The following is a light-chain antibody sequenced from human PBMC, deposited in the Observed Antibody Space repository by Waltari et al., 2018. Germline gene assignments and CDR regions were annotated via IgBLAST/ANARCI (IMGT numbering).Light chain of an antibody. V-gene: IGKV1-39*01. Sequence: DIQMTQSPSSLSASVGDRVTIPCRASQTISTYLNWYQQKPGTAPKLLIYAASTLQRGVPSRFSGSGSGTDFALTISSLQPEDSATYYCQQTYSTPLTFGGGTTVEVK. CDR3: QQTYSTPLT. CDR2: AAS. J-gene: IGKJ4*01. CDR1: QTISTY.